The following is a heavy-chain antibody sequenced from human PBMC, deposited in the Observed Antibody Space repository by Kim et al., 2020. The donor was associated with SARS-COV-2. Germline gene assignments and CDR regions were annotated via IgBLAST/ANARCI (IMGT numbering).Heavy chain of an antibody. CDR3: ARGHFYDFWSGYYFPYPHEYAEDYYYYMDV. D-gene: IGHD3-3*01. Sequence: ASVKVSCKASGYTFTGYDINWVRQATGQGLEWMGWMNPNSGNTGYAQKFQGRVTMTRNTSISTAYMELSSLRSEDTAVYYCARGHFYDFWSGYYFPYPHEYAEDYYYYMDVWGKGTTVTVSS. CDR1: GYTFTGYD. J-gene: IGHJ6*03. V-gene: IGHV1-8*01. CDR2: MNPNSGNT.